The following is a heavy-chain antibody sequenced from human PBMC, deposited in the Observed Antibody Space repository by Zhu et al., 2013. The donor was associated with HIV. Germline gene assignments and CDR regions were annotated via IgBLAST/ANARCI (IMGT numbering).Heavy chain of an antibody. Sequence: QVQLVQSGADLKEPGASVKVSCKASGYTFSVHYIHWVRQAPGQGLEWMGWVSPYNGKAVYAKRFQGRITMTTDTSTTTAYMELRSLRSDDTAVYYCARVQWRSGTNSDFDSVGPGNPGPPSPQ. D-gene: IGHD6-19*01. CDR3: ARVQWRSGTNSDFDS. J-gene: IGHJ4*02. V-gene: IGHV1-2*02. CDR1: GYTFSVHY. CDR2: VSPYNGKA.